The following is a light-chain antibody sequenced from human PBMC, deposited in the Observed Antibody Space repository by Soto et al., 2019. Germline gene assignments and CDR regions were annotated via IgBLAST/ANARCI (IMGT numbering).Light chain of an antibody. J-gene: IGLJ2*01. CDR2: EVS. CDR3: SSYTSSSTRVV. CDR1: SSDIGGYSY. Sequence: QSALTQPASVSGSPGQSITISCTGTSSDIGGYSYVSWYQQHPGKAPKFMIYEVSNRPSGVSNRFSGSKSGNTASLTISGLQAEDEADYYCSSYTSSSTRVVFGGGTKLTVL. V-gene: IGLV2-14*01.